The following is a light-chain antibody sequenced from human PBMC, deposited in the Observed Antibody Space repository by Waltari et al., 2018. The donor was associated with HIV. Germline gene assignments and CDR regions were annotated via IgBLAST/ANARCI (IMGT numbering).Light chain of an antibody. CDR3: CSYAGSESSGV. CDR2: DVT. V-gene: IGLV2-23*02. Sequence: QSALTQPASVSGSPGQSITISCTGTSSNIGANNYVSWYQQHPGKAPKLIIYDVTKRPSGVSNRFSGSKSGNTASLTISGLQAEDEADYHCCSYAGSESSGVFGGGTKLTVL. CDR1: SSNIGANNY. J-gene: IGLJ2*01.